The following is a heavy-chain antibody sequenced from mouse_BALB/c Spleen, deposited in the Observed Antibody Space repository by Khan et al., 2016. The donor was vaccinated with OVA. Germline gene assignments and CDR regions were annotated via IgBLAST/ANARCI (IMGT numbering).Heavy chain of an antibody. CDR3: ARISSYWYSDV. CDR2: INTYTGEP. CDR1: GYTFTNYG. J-gene: IGHJ1*01. Sequence: QIQLVQSGPELKKHGETVKISCKASGYTFTNYGMNWVKQAPGKGLKWMGWINTYTGEPTYADDFKGRFVFSLETSASTAYLQISNLKNEDMTTYFCARISSYWYSDVWGAGTTVTVSS. V-gene: IGHV9-1*02. D-gene: IGHD6-2*01.